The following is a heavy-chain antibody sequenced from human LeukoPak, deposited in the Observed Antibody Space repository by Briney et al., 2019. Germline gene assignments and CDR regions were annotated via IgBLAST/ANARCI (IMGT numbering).Heavy chain of an antibody. V-gene: IGHV3-21*01. CDR1: GFTFSSYT. Sequence: GGSLRLSCAASGFTFSSYTMHWIRQAPGKGLEWVSSISGSNSYIFYADSVKGRFTISRDNAKNSLYLQMNSLRAEDTAVYYRAREYSSSSGRSFDYWGQGTLVTVSS. CDR3: AREYSSSSGRSFDY. J-gene: IGHJ4*02. D-gene: IGHD6-6*01. CDR2: ISGSNSYI.